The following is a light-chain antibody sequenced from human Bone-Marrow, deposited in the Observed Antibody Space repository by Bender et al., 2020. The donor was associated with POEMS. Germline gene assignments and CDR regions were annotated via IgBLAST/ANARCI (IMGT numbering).Light chain of an antibody. CDR2: GDD. CDR3: AAWDDYLNGWV. Sequence: QSVLTQPPSASGPPGQRVTVSCSGGSSNIGSNTVTWYQQLPGTAPKLLIYGDDMRPSGVPDRFSGSKSGTSASLAISGLQSEDEAHYYCAAWDDYLNGWVFGGGTKLTVL. J-gene: IGLJ3*02. CDR1: SSNIGSNT. V-gene: IGLV1-44*01.